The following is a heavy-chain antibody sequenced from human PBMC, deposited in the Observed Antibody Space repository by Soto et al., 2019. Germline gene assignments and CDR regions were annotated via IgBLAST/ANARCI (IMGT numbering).Heavy chain of an antibody. CDR1: GGSINTYY. J-gene: IGHJ5*02. V-gene: IGHV4-4*07. Sequence: SETLSLTCTVTGGSINTYYWSWIRQSAGKGLEWIGRVYTTGSTNYNPSLKSRVTISVDTSRNQFSLSLRSVTAADTAVYYCARDVNFIFDDFADMRWNFDPWGQGTLVTVSS. CDR3: ARDVNFIFDDFADMRWNFDP. D-gene: IGHD3-3*02. CDR2: VYTTGST.